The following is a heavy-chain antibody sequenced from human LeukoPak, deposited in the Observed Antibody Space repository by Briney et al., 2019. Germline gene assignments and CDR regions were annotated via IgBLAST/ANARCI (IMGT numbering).Heavy chain of an antibody. CDR2: IRNKANSYTT. CDR3: AKAHPRSRFDS. D-gene: IGHD2-15*01. J-gene: IGHJ4*02. V-gene: IGHV3-72*01. CDR1: GFTFSDHY. Sequence: PGGSLRLSCAASGFTFSDHYMDWVRQAPGKGLDWVGRIRNKANSYTTEYAASVKGRFTISRDDSKNSLYLQMNSLKIEDTGVYYCAKAHPRSRFDSWGQGTLVTVSS.